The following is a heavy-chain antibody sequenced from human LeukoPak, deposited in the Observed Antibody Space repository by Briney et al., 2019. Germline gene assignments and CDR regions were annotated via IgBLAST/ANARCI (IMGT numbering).Heavy chain of an antibody. CDR1: GGSISSYY. Sequence: PSETLSLTCTVSGGSISSYYWSWIRQPPGKGLEWIGEINHSGSTNYNPSLKSRVTISVDTPKNQFSLKLSSVTAADTAVYYCARLMTTVTTAWDYWGQGTLVTVSS. V-gene: IGHV4-34*01. CDR2: INHSGST. CDR3: ARLMTTVTTAWDY. J-gene: IGHJ4*02. D-gene: IGHD4-17*01.